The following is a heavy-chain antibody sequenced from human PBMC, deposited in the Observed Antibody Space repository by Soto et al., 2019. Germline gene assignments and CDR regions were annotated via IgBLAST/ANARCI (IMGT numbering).Heavy chain of an antibody. Sequence: GGSLRLSCTASESTLNIYWMHWLRLAPGEGLVWVSRINPESTTLTYADFVTGRCTISRDRAKNTLYQQMNGLSAEDTAIYYCTKDTFGAGDSWGQGTLVTVSS. CDR2: INPESTTL. V-gene: IGHV3-74*01. CDR3: TKDTFGAGDS. D-gene: IGHD3-10*01. CDR1: ESTLNIYW. J-gene: IGHJ4*02.